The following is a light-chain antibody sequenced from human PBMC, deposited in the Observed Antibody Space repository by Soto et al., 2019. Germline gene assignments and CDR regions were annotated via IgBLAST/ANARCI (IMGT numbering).Light chain of an antibody. Sequence: DIQMTQSPSTLSASVGDRVTITCRAGQTISNYLTWYQQRPGKAPKLLIYRSSILQNGVPSRFSGSGSGTEFTLTICSLQPDDFATYYCQQYYIYSTFGQGTRVEI. V-gene: IGKV1-5*03. CDR1: QTISNY. CDR2: RSS. J-gene: IGKJ1*01. CDR3: QQYYIYST.